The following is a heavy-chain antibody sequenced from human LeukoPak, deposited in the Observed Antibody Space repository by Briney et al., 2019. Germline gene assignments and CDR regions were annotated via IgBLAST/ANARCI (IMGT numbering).Heavy chain of an antibody. CDR2: IKQDGSEK. V-gene: IGHV3-7*01. D-gene: IGHD3-3*01. J-gene: IGHJ5*02. CDR1: GFSFSYFW. CDR3: ARDTEVGTLFGVLSRYNWFDP. Sequence: GGSLRLSCAASGFSFSYFWMSWVRQAPGKGLEWVANIKQDGSEKYYVDSVKGRFTISRNNAKKSLYLQMNSLRAEDTAVYYCARDTEVGTLFGVLSRYNWFDPWGQGALVTVSS.